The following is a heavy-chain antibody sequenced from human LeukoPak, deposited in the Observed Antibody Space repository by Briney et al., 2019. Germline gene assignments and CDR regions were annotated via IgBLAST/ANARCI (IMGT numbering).Heavy chain of an antibody. D-gene: IGHD6-13*01. CDR1: GYTFTGYY. V-gene: IGHV1-2*02. CDR2: INPNSGGT. Sequence: ASVKVSCKASGYTFTGYYMHWVRQAPGQGLEWMGWINPNSGGTNYAQKFQGRVTMTRDTSISTAYMEMSRLRSDDTAVYYCARDLYGSSSWPNFDYWGQGTLVTVSS. J-gene: IGHJ4*02. CDR3: ARDLYGSSSWPNFDY.